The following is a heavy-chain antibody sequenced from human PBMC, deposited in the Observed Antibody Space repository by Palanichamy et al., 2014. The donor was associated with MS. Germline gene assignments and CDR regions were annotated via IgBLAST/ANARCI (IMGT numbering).Heavy chain of an antibody. CDR3: AAVTSTVAAFDY. Sequence: QKLLAQSGPEVKKPGTSVKVSCRASGFTLMRSAMQWVRQARGQRPEWIGWIVVASGNTTYAQKFQDRFTITRDMSTSTPYMEVSSLRSEDTAVYYCAAVTSTVAAFDYWGQGTPVTVSS. CDR1: GFTLMRSA. D-gene: IGHD6-19*01. J-gene: IGHJ4*02. CDR2: IVVASGNT. V-gene: IGHV1-58*02.